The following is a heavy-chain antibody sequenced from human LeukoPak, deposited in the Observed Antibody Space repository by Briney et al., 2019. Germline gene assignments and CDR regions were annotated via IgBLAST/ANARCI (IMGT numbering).Heavy chain of an antibody. V-gene: IGHV3-23*01. Sequence: GGSLRLSCAASGFTFSSYAMSWVRQAPGKGLEWVSAISGSGGSTYYADSVKGRFTISRDNSKNTLYLQMNSLRAEDTAVYYCAKYTMTTVTTAGRGGYYYMDVWGKGTTVTVSS. CDR1: GFTFSSYA. J-gene: IGHJ6*03. D-gene: IGHD4-17*01. CDR3: AKYTMTTVTTAGRGGYYYMDV. CDR2: ISGSGGST.